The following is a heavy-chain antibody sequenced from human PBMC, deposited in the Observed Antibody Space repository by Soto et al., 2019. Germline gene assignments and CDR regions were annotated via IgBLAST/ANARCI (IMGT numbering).Heavy chain of an antibody. Sequence: EVQLVESGGGVVQPGGSLRLSCAVSGFTVSSNYMMWVRQAPGTGLEWVSGIDSGGSTYYADSVKGRFTIYRDNSKNTMYLQVNSLRAEDTAVYYCSGGGGTYWGQGTLVTVSS. D-gene: IGHD1-1*01. CDR1: GFTVSSNY. J-gene: IGHJ4*02. CDR3: SGGGGTY. V-gene: IGHV3-66*01. CDR2: IDSGGST.